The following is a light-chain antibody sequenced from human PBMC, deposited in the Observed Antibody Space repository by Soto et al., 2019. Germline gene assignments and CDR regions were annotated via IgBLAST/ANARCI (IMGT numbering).Light chain of an antibody. CDR1: QSISSTY. CDR3: QQYDDSPRVT. Sequence: EIVLTQSPGTLSLSPGERATLSCRASQSISSTYLAWFQQRPGQAPRRLLYGASSRATGIPDRFSGSGSGTDFTLTISRLEPEDFAVYYCQQYDDSPRVTFGPGTKVYIK. V-gene: IGKV3-20*01. CDR2: GAS. J-gene: IGKJ3*01.